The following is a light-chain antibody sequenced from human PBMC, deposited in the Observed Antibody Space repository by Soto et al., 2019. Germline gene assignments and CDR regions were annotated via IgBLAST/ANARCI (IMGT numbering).Light chain of an antibody. CDR2: EVS. CDR3: QQYGSSPET. V-gene: IGKV1-5*03. CDR1: QTISSW. Sequence: DIQMTQSPSTLSGSVGDRVTITCRASQTISSWLAWYQQKPGKAPNLLIYEVSTLHSGVPSRFSGSGSGTDFTLTISRLEPEDFAVYYCQQYGSSPETFGQGTKVDIK. J-gene: IGKJ1*01.